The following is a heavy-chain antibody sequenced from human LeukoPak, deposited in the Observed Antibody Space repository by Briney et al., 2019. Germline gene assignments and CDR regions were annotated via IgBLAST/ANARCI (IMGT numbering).Heavy chain of an antibody. CDR2: IYYSGST. CDR3: ARVFGETILPSYFDY. Sequence: PSETLSLTCTVSGYSISSGYHWGWIRQPPGKGLEWIGSIYYSGSTYYNPSLKSRVTISGDTSKNHFSLKLSSVTAADTAVYYCARVFGETILPSYFDYWGQGTLVTVSS. CDR1: GYSISSGYH. D-gene: IGHD3-10*02. J-gene: IGHJ4*02. V-gene: IGHV4-38-2*02.